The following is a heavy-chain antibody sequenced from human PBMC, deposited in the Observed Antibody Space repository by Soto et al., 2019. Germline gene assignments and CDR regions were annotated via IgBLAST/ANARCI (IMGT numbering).Heavy chain of an antibody. J-gene: IGHJ6*03. D-gene: IGHD6-13*01. CDR3: ARHVKQQLAWDYYYYYMDV. CDR1: GGSISGTSRY. Sequence: SETLSLTCTGSGGSISGTSRYWGWIRQSPGKGLEWIGYIYYSGNTYYNPSLRSRVTISVDTSKNQFSLKLSSVTAADTAVYYCARHVKQQLAWDYYYYYMDVWGKGTTVTVSS. CDR2: IYYSGNT. V-gene: IGHV4-39*01.